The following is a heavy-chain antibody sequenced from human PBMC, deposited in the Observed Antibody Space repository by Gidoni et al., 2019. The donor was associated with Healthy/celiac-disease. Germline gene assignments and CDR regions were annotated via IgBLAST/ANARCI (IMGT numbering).Heavy chain of an antibody. D-gene: IGHD2-2*03. V-gene: IGHV3-21*01. CDR3: ARDSRLGCFDP. J-gene: IGHJ5*02. CDR1: GFTFSSYS. CDR2: ISSSSSYI. Sequence: EVQLLESGRGLVKPGGSLRLSCAASGFTFSSYSMNWVRQAPGKGLEWVSSISSSSSYIYYADSVKGRFTSSRDNAKNSLYLQMNSLRAEDTAVYYCARDSRLGCFDPWGQGTLVTVSS.